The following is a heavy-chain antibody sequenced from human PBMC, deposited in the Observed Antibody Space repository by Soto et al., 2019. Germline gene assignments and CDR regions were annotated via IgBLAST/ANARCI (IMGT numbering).Heavy chain of an antibody. V-gene: IGHV5-51*01. Sequence: PGEALKICWKGSGYGFTSYWIGWVRQMPGKGLEWMGIIYPGDPDTRYSPSFQGQVTISADKSISTAYLQWSSLKASDTAMYYCARHAAAVAGTPPTWSDPWGQGTLVTVPS. CDR2: IYPGDPDT. CDR3: ARHAAAVAGTPPTWSDP. J-gene: IGHJ5*02. D-gene: IGHD6-19*01. CDR1: GYGFTSYW.